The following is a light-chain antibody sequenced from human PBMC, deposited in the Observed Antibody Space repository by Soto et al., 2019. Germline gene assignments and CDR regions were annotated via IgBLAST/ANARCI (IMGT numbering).Light chain of an antibody. CDR2: DAS. V-gene: IGKV3-11*01. Sequence: EIVLTQSPATLSLSPGERATLSCRASQSVSSYLAWYQQKPGQAPRLLIYDASNRATGIPARFIGGGSGTDFTLTISSLEPEDFAVYYCQQRSGWPSTFGGGTKVEIK. CDR1: QSVSSY. J-gene: IGKJ4*01. CDR3: QQRSGWPST.